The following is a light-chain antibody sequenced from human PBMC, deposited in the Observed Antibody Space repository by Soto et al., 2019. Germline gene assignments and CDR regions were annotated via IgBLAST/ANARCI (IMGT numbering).Light chain of an antibody. CDR2: DVT. Sequence: QSALTQPRSVSGSPGQSVTISCTGTSSDVGGYDYVSWYQHHPGKAPKIMISDVTKRPSGVPDRFSGSKSGNTASLTISGLQAEDEADYYCCSYAGSYTPVVFGGGTKVTVL. J-gene: IGLJ2*01. V-gene: IGLV2-11*01. CDR1: SSDVGGYDY. CDR3: CSYAGSYTPVV.